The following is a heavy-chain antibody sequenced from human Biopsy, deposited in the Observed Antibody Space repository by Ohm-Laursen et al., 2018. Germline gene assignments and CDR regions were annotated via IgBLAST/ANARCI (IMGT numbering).Heavy chain of an antibody. CDR1: GGSISGSS. D-gene: IGHD6-19*01. Sequence: SETLSLTCTVSGGSISGSSWSWIRQAPGRGLEWVGYISYSEGTSNNPSLKSRITISVDTSKNQISLKVTSVTAADTAVYYCAKHGSGWTGDDALHIWGQGTMVTVSS. V-gene: IGHV4-59*08. CDR2: ISYSEGT. J-gene: IGHJ3*02. CDR3: AKHGSGWTGDDALHI.